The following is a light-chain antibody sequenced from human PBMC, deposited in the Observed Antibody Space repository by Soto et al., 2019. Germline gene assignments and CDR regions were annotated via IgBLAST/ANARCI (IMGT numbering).Light chain of an antibody. J-gene: IGLJ1*01. CDR1: SSDVGSSDL. Sequence: QSALTQPASVSGSPGQSITISWIGTSSDVGSSDLVSWYQQHPDTAPKLLIYGAIKRPSGVSTRFSGSKSGNTASLTISGLQAEDEADYYCCSYASTSPYVFGTGTKVTVL. CDR3: CSYASTSPYV. CDR2: GAI. V-gene: IGLV2-23*01.